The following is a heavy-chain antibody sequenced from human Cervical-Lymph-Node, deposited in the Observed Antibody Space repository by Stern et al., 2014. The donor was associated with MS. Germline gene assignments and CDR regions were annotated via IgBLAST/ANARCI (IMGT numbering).Heavy chain of an antibody. J-gene: IGHJ6*02. CDR2: MNPNSGNK. CDR1: GYTFTNYN. CDR3: ARVRFYGSGIYYALGDGMDV. Sequence: VQLEESGAEVKKPGASVKVSCKASGYTFTNYNIDWVRQATGQGLEWMGWMNPNSGNKGYAQRFQGRVTMTMDTSTSTAYMELSSLKAEDTAVYYCARVRFYGSGIYYALGDGMDVWGQGTTVTVSS. V-gene: IGHV1-8*01. D-gene: IGHD3-10*01.